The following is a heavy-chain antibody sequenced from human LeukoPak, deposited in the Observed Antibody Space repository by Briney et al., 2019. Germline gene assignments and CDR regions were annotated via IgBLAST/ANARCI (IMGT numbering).Heavy chain of an antibody. Sequence: GGSLRLSCAASGFTFSSYSMNWVRQAPGKGLEWVSSISSSSSYIYYAASVKGRFTISRDNAKNSLYLLMNSPRAYERTMYYCARYKRFDPWGQGTLVTVSS. CDR2: ISSSSSYI. D-gene: IGHD1-14*01. J-gene: IGHJ5*02. CDR1: GFTFSSYS. CDR3: ARYKRFDP. V-gene: IGHV3-21*01.